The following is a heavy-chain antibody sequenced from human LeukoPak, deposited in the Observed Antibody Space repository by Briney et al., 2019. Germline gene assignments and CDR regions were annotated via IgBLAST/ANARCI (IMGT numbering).Heavy chain of an antibody. J-gene: IGHJ4*02. CDR2: INHSGST. CDR1: GGSFSGYY. Sequence: SETLPLTCAVYGGSFSGYYWSWIRQPPGKGLEWIGEINHSGSTNYNPSLKSRVTVSVDTSKNQFSLKLSSVTAADTAVYYCARARGYFDYWGQGTLVTVPS. V-gene: IGHV4-34*01. CDR3: ARARGYFDY.